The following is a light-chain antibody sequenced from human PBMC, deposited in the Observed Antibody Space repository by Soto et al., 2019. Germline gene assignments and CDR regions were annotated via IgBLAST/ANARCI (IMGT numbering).Light chain of an antibody. V-gene: IGKV4-1*01. Sequence: DIVMTQSPDSLAVSLGERATINCKSSQSVLYSSNNKNYLAWYQQKPGQPAMLLIYWSSTRESGVHDRFSGRESGPDFTLPISSLQAEDVAVYYCQQYYSTPTFGKGTEVEIK. CDR3: QQYYSTPT. CDR1: QSVLYSSNNKNY. J-gene: IGKJ1*01. CDR2: WSS.